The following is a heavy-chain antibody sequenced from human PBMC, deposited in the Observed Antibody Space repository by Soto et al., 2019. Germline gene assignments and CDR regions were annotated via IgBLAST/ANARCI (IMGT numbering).Heavy chain of an antibody. CDR1: GFTFSIYG. CDR3: EKATLRVVHPLVFDY. D-gene: IGHD3-3*01. Sequence: GGSLRLSCAASGFTFSIYGMHWVRQAPGKGLEWVAVIAFDGRDKYYVDSLKGRFTISRDNSKNTLYLQMNSLRAEDTAFYYWEKATLRVVHPLVFDYWGQGSLVTVSS. J-gene: IGHJ4*02. CDR2: IAFDGRDK. V-gene: IGHV3-30*18.